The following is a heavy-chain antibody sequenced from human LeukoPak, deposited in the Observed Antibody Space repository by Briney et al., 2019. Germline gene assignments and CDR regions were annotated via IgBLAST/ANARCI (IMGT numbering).Heavy chain of an antibody. V-gene: IGHV4-34*01. J-gene: IGHJ4*02. CDR1: GASISSYY. CDR3: ARVTGYTIEDYFDY. Sequence: SETLSLTCTVSGASISSYYWSWIRQPPGKGLEWIGEINHSGSTNYNSSLKSRVTISVDTSKNQLSLKLRSVTAADTAVYYCARVTGYTIEDYFDYWGQGTLVTVSS. D-gene: IGHD3-9*01. CDR2: INHSGST.